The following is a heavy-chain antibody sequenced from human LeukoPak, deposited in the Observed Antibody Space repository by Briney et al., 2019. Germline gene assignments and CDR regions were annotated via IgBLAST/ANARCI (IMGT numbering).Heavy chain of an antibody. D-gene: IGHD2-2*01. CDR1: GFTFSACS. CDR3: ARDGTGWSRDY. CDR2: ISSDSAYI. Sequence: GGSLRLSCAASGFTFSACSMNWVRQAPGKGLEWVSVISSDSAYIYYADSVKGRFTVSRGNAKNSLSLHMSSLRAEDTAVYYCARDGTGWSRDYWGQGTLVTVSS. J-gene: IGHJ4*02. V-gene: IGHV3-21*01.